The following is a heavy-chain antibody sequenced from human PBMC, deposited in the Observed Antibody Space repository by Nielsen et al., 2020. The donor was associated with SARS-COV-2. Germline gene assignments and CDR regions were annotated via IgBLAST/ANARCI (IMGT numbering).Heavy chain of an antibody. J-gene: IGHJ6*02. D-gene: IGHD3-3*01. Sequence: GESLKISCAAPGFTFSSYAMHWVRQAPGKGLEWVAVISYDGSNKYYADSVKGRFTISRDNSKNTLYLQMNSLRAEDTAVYYCAAGERDYDFWSGPLYGMDVWGQGTTVAVSS. CDR3: AAGERDYDFWSGPLYGMDV. CDR2: ISYDGSNK. V-gene: IGHV3-30-3*01. CDR1: GFTFSSYA.